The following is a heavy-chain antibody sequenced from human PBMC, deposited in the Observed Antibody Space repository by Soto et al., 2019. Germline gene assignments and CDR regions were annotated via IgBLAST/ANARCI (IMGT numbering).Heavy chain of an antibody. D-gene: IGHD5-18*01. Sequence: QVQLQESGPGLVKPSQTLSLTCTVSGGSINSGGFYWSWIRQHPGKGLEWIGYIYYSGSTYYSPSLKSRVTLSLDTSKTQFSLKLSSVTAADTAVYYCAREGRGYSSHYIDYWGQGTLVTVSS. J-gene: IGHJ4*02. CDR2: IYYSGST. CDR1: GGSINSGGFY. CDR3: AREGRGYSSHYIDY. V-gene: IGHV4-31*03.